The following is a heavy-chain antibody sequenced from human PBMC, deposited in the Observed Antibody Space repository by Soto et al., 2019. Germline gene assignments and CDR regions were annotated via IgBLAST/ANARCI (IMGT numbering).Heavy chain of an antibody. D-gene: IGHD2-15*01. J-gene: IGHJ4*02. CDR2: IMPIFAAP. V-gene: IGHV1-69*06. CDR3: ATGARYCSGGSCYPDD. Sequence: QVQLMQSGAEVKKPGSSVKVSCKASGGTISTNVISWVRQAPGQGLEWMGEIMPIFAAPNNAQKFQGRLTITADTATTTVYMELSSLTSEDTAVYFCATGARYCSGGSCYPDDWGQGILVIVSS. CDR1: GGTISTNV.